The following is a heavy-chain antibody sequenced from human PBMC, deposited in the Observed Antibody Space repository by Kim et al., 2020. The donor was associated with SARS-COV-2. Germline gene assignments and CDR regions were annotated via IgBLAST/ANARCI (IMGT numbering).Heavy chain of an antibody. CDR3: ARLSGGYGGFDP. J-gene: IGHJ5*02. V-gene: IGHV4-39*01. D-gene: IGHD3-16*01. Sequence: SSPPSLQGAVTISVDTSTNQFSLKLSSVTAADTAVYYCARLSGGYGGFDPWGQGTLVTVSS.